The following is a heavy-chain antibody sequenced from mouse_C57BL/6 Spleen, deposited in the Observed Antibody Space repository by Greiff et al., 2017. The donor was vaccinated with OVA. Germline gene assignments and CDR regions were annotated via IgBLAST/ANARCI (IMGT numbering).Heavy chain of an antibody. Sequence: QVQLQQSGAELARPGASVKMSCKASGYTFTSYTMHWVKQRPGQGLEWIGFINPSSGYTKYNQKFKDKATLTADKSSSTAYMHLSSLTSEDSAVYYSARSGTHAKDYWGQGTSVTVAS. CDR2: INPSSGYT. D-gene: IGHD4-1*01. V-gene: IGHV1-4*01. CDR1: GYTFTSYT. CDR3: ARSGTHAKDY. J-gene: IGHJ4*01.